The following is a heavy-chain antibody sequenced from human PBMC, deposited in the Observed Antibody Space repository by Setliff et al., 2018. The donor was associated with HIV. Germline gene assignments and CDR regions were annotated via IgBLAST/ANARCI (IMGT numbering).Heavy chain of an antibody. CDR2: ISVYNGNI. Sequence: ASVKVSCKASGYTFTSYGISWVRQAPGQGLEWMGWISVYNGNINYAQNLQGRVTMTTDTSTSTAYMELRSLGSDDTAVYYCARIYCGGDCYPPNDAFDIWGQGTMVTVS. CDR3: ARIYCGGDCYPPNDAFDI. V-gene: IGHV1-18*01. J-gene: IGHJ3*02. CDR1: GYTFTSYG. D-gene: IGHD2-21*02.